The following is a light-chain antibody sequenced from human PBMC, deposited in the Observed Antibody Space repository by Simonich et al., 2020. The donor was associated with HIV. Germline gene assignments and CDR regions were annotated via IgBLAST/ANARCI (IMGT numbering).Light chain of an antibody. CDR3: GTWDSSLSAGV. CDR2: DNT. Sequence: QSVLTQPHSVSAAPGQKVPISCSGSSSNIWNNYVSWYQQRPGKAPKLLIYDNTKRPTRIPDRFSGSKSGTSATLGITGLQTGDEADYYCGTWDSSLSAGVFGGGTQLTVL. V-gene: IGLV1-51*01. CDR1: SSNIWNNY. J-gene: IGLJ7*01.